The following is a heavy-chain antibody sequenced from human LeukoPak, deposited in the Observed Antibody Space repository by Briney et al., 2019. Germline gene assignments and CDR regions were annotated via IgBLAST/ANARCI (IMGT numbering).Heavy chain of an antibody. J-gene: IGHJ4*02. CDR1: GFAFSGYA. V-gene: IGHV3-21*01. D-gene: IGHD3-10*01. Sequence: GGSLRLSCNASGFAFSGYAMSWVRQAPGKGLEWVSSIISSSLDIDYADSVKGRFTISRDNTEKSLFLQMSSLRVEDTAIYYCARAPNYSGSGSPLWDFWGQGTLVTVSS. CDR3: ARAPNYSGSGSPLWDF. CDR2: IISSSLDI.